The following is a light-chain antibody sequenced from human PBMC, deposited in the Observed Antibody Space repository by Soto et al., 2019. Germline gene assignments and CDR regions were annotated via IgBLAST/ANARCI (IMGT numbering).Light chain of an antibody. CDR1: SSNIGSDY. CDR2: RNN. Sequence: QSALTQPPSASGTPGERVTISCSRSSSNIGSDYVYWYQQFPGTAPKLLIYRNNQRPSGVPDRFSGSKSGTSASLAISGLRSEDEADYHCAAWDDSLSGYVFGTGTKSPS. J-gene: IGLJ1*01. V-gene: IGLV1-47*01. CDR3: AAWDDSLSGYV.